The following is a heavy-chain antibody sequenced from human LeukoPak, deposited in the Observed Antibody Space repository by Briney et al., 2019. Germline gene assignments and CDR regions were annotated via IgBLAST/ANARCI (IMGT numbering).Heavy chain of an antibody. D-gene: IGHD1-26*01. CDR2: IYTSGST. J-gene: IGHJ4*02. Sequence: SETLSLTCTVSGGSISSYDWGWIRQPAGKGLEWIGRIYTSGSTNYNPSLKSRVTISVDTSKNQFSLYLSSVTAADTAVYYCARIPSGSYNQYDYWGQGALVTVSS. CDR1: GGSISSYD. V-gene: IGHV4-4*07. CDR3: ARIPSGSYNQYDY.